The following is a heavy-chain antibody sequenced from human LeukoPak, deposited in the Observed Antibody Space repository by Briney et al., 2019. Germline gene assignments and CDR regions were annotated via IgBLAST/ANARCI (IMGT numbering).Heavy chain of an antibody. CDR2: IHPEGNEK. V-gene: IGHV3-7*04. J-gene: IGHJ4*02. Sequence: GGSLRLSCAVSEFTFSNFWMSWVRQAPGRGLEWVANIHPEGNEKYHVESVKGRFTISRDNTKNLLFLQMNGLRVEDTAVYYCARGDDFSGDHWGQGTLVTVSS. CDR3: ARGDDFSGDH. D-gene: IGHD1-1*01. CDR1: EFTFSNFW.